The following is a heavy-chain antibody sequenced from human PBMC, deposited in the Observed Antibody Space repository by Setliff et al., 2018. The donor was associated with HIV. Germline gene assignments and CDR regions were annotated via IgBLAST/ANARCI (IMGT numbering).Heavy chain of an antibody. Sequence: SETLSLTCTVSGGSISSSSYYWGWIRQPPGKGLEWIGSIYYSGSTYYNPSLKSRVTISVDTSKNQFSLKLSSVTAADTAVYYCASPTTVTTRYYFDYWGQGTLVTVSS. D-gene: IGHD4-17*01. V-gene: IGHV4-39*01. CDR1: GGSISSSSYY. CDR2: IYYSGST. CDR3: ASPTTVTTRYYFDY. J-gene: IGHJ4*02.